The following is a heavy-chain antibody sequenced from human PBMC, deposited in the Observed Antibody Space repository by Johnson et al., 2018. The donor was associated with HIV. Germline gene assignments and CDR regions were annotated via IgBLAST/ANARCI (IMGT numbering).Heavy chain of an antibody. J-gene: IGHJ3*02. CDR3: ARGPGGFGAFDI. V-gene: IGHV3-23*04. CDR2: ISGSGGST. CDR1: GFTFSSYA. D-gene: IGHD2-8*02. Sequence: EMLLVESGGGLVQPGGSLRLSCAASGFTFSSYAMSWVRQAPGKGLEWVSAISGSGGSTYYADSVKGRFTISRDNSKNTLYLQMNSLRAEDTAVYYCARGPGGFGAFDIWGQGTMVTVSS.